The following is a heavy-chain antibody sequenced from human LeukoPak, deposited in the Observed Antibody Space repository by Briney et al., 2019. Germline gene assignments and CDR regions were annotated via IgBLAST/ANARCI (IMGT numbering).Heavy chain of an antibody. J-gene: IGHJ3*02. CDR3: ARDGKRTSDAFDI. CDR1: GFTFSSYE. CDR2: ISGSGGST. D-gene: IGHD1-26*01. Sequence: GGSLRLSCAASGFTFSSYEMNWVRQAPGKGLEWVSAISGSGGSTYYADSVKGRFTISRDNSKNTLYLQINSLRAEDTAVYYCARDGKRTSDAFDIWGQGTMVTVSS. V-gene: IGHV3-23*01.